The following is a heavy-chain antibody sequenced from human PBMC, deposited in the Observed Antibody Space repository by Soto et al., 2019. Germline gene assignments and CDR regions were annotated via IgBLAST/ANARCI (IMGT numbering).Heavy chain of an antibody. D-gene: IGHD3-22*01. V-gene: IGHV5-51*01. Sequence: PGESLKISCKGSGFSFTRHWIAWARQMPGKGLEWMGIISPGGSDTRYSPSFQGQVTISADKSISTAYLQWSSLKASDTAMYYCARGSGYYYSAFDMWGQGTMVTVSS. CDR2: ISPGGSDT. CDR1: GFSFTRHW. J-gene: IGHJ3*02. CDR3: ARGSGYYYSAFDM.